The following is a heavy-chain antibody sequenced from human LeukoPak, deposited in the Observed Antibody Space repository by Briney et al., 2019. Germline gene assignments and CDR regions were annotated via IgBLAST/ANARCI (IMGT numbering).Heavy chain of an antibody. CDR2: ISSSSSYI. Sequence: GGSLRLSCAASGFTFSSYSMNWVSQAPGKGLEWVSSISSSSSYIYYADSVKGRFTISRDNAKNSLYLQMNSLRAEDTAVYYCARDKGFSGRTDYWGQGTLVTVSS. J-gene: IGHJ4*02. CDR3: ARDKGFSGRTDY. V-gene: IGHV3-21*01. D-gene: IGHD2-15*01. CDR1: GFTFSSYS.